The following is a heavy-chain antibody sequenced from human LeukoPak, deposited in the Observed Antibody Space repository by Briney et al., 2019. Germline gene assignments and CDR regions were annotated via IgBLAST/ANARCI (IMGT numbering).Heavy chain of an antibody. J-gene: IGHJ4*02. V-gene: IGHV3-23*01. D-gene: IGHD3-22*01. Sequence: PGGSLRLSCAASGFTFSSYAMSWVRRAPGKGLEWVSAISGSGGSTYYADSVKGRFTISRDNSKNTLYLQMNSLRAEDTAVYYCAIYDSSGYYNYWGQGTLVTVSS. CDR1: GFTFSSYA. CDR3: AIYDSSGYYNY. CDR2: ISGSGGST.